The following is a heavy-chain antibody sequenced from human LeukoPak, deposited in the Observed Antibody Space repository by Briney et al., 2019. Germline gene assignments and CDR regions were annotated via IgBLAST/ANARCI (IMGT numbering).Heavy chain of an antibody. CDR1: GFTFSDYN. J-gene: IGHJ6*03. V-gene: IGHV3-30*18. Sequence: GGSLTLSCPASGFTFSDYNMHWLRQAPGKGLAWVAVISYDGSNKYYADSVKGRFTISRDNSKNTLYLQMNSLTAEDTAVYYCAKGARQWLVVDDYYYMDVWGKGTTATIPS. CDR2: ISYDGSNK. CDR3: AKGARQWLVVDDYYYMDV. D-gene: IGHD6-19*01.